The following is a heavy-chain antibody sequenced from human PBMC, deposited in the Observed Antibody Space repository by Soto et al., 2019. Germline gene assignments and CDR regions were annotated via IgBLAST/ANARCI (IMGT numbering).Heavy chain of an antibody. Sequence: SETLSLTCTVSGGSISSGDYYWSWIRQPPGKGLEWIGYIYYSGSTYYNPSLQSRVTISVDTSKNQFSLKLSSVTAADTAVYYCASVRGGYYYAMDVWGQGTTVTVSS. V-gene: IGHV4-30-4*01. CDR1: GGSISSGDYY. D-gene: IGHD3-10*02. CDR3: ASVRGGYYYAMDV. J-gene: IGHJ6*02. CDR2: IYYSGST.